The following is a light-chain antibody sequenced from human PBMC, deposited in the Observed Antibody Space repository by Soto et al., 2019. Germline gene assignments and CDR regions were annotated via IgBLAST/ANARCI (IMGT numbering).Light chain of an antibody. CDR3: GSYTSSSTPPYV. CDR1: SSDVGGYNY. J-gene: IGLJ1*01. CDR2: DVS. Sequence: QSVLTQPASVSGSPGQSITISCTGTSSDVGGYNYVSWYQQHPGKAPRLMIYDVSNRPSGVSNRFSGSKSGNTASLTISGLQAEDEADYYCGSYTSSSTPPYVFGTGTKVTVL. V-gene: IGLV2-14*01.